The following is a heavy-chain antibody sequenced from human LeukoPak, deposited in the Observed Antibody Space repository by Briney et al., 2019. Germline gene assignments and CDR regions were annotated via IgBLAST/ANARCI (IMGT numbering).Heavy chain of an antibody. Sequence: GGSLRLSCAASRFTFSSYWMSWVRQAPGKGLEWVANIKQDGSEKYYVDSVKGRFTISRDNAKNSLYLQMNSLRAEDTAVYYCARDSNGLRAFDYWGQGTLVTVSS. V-gene: IGHV3-7*01. CDR3: ARDSNGLRAFDY. J-gene: IGHJ4*02. CDR1: RFTFSSYW. D-gene: IGHD4-17*01. CDR2: IKQDGSEK.